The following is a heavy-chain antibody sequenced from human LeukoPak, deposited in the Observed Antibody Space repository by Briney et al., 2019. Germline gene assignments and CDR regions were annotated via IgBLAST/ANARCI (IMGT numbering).Heavy chain of an antibody. D-gene: IGHD6-19*01. Sequence: SETLSLTCAVYGGSFSGYYWSWIRQPPGKGLEWIGEINHSGSTNYNPSLKSRVTISVDTSKNQFSLKLNSVTAADTAVYYCARDLWAGMSQYYYYMDVWGKGTTVTVSS. J-gene: IGHJ6*03. CDR1: GGSFSGYY. V-gene: IGHV4-34*01. CDR2: INHSGST. CDR3: ARDLWAGMSQYYYYMDV.